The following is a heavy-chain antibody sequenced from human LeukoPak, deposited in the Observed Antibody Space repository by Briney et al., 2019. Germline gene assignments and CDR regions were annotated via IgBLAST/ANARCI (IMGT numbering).Heavy chain of an antibody. D-gene: IGHD6-13*01. CDR1: GFTFSAYG. V-gene: IGHV3-30*02. CDR3: ARNRAAAGDWLYP. Sequence: GGSLSLFCAASGFTFSAYGVHWVRQAPGKGLEWLAFIRYDGRIKNYADSVKGRFTISRDNSKNTLYLQMNSLTTEDTSLYYCARNRAAAGDWLYPWGRGTLVIVSS. CDR2: IRYDGRIK. J-gene: IGHJ5*02.